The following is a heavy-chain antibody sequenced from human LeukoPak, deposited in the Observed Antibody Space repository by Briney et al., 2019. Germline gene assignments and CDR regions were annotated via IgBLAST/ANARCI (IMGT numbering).Heavy chain of an antibody. CDR3: ARGEFYDSSGYYYTKTDAFDI. CDR1: GGSISSSSYY. V-gene: IGHV4-39*01. Sequence: PSETLSLTCTISGGSISSSSYYWGWIRQPPGKGLEWIGSIYYSGSTYYNPSLKSRVTISVDTSKNQFFLKLSSVTAADTAVYYCARGEFYDSSGYYYTKTDAFDIWGQGTMVTVSS. D-gene: IGHD3-22*01. CDR2: IYYSGST. J-gene: IGHJ3*02.